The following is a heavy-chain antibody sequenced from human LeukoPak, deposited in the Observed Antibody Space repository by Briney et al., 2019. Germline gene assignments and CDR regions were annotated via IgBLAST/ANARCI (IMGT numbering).Heavy chain of an antibody. V-gene: IGHV3-72*01. Sequence: GGSLRLSCSGSALNLGGYYMDWDSQATGQGMEWVGRIRNEANRYTTEYAASVKGRFTISRDDSKNSLYLQMNSLKTEDTAVYYCTRLRNYGYDFWGQGTLVTVSS. CDR1: ALNLGGYY. D-gene: IGHD5-18*01. J-gene: IGHJ4*02. CDR2: IRNEANRYTT. CDR3: TRLRNYGYDF.